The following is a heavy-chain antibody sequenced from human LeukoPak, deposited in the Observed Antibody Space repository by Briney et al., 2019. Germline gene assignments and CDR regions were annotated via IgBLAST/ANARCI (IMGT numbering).Heavy chain of an antibody. CDR2: IRANNGNT. V-gene: IGHV1-18*01. Sequence: ASVKVSCKASGYTITTYAITWVRQAPGQGLEWMGWIRANNGNTNYAQKLQGRVTMTTDTSTSTAYMELSSLRSEDTAVYYCARGSSGFNWFDPWGQGTLVTVSS. J-gene: IGHJ5*02. CDR1: GYTITTYA. D-gene: IGHD3-22*01. CDR3: ARGSSGFNWFDP.